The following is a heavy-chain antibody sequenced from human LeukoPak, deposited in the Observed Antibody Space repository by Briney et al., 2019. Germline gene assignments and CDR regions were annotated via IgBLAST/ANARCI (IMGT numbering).Heavy chain of an antibody. CDR1: GSTFSSYW. CDR3: ARGASGIQLWFFDP. CDR2: IKQDGSEK. V-gene: IGHV3-7*01. D-gene: IGHD5-18*01. Sequence: GGSLRLSCAASGSTFSSYWMSWVRQAPGKGLEWVANIKQDGSEKYYVDSVKGRFTISRDNAKKSLYLEMNSLRAEDTAVYYCARGASGIQLWFFDPWGQGTLVTVSS. J-gene: IGHJ5*02.